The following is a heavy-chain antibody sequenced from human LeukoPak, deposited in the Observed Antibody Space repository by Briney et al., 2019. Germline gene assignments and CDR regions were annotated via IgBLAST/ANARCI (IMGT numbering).Heavy chain of an antibody. J-gene: IGHJ4*02. D-gene: IGHD6-19*01. Sequence: SQTLSLTCTVSGGTISSGGYYWSWIRQPPGKGLEWIGYIYHSGSTYYNPSLKSRVTISVDGSKNQFSLKLSSVTAADTAVYYCARVTYGIAVAGYFDYWGQGTLVTVSS. CDR2: IYHSGST. CDR1: GGTISSGGYY. V-gene: IGHV4-30-2*01. CDR3: ARVTYGIAVAGYFDY.